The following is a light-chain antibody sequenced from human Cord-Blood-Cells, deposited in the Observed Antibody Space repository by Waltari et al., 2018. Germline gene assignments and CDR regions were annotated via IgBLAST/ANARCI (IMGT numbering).Light chain of an antibody. CDR2: GAS. J-gene: IGKJ4*01. Sequence: EIVMTQSPATLSVSPGERATLSCRASQSVSSNLACDQQKPGQAPRLLIYGASTRATGIPARFSGSGSGTEFTLTISSLQSEDFAVYYCQQYNNWPSLTFGGGTKVEIK. V-gene: IGKV3-15*01. CDR3: QQYNNWPSLT. CDR1: QSVSSN.